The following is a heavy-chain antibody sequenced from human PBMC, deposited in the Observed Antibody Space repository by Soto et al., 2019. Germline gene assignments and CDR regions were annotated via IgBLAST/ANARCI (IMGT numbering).Heavy chain of an antibody. Sequence: QITLKESGPALVKPTQTLTLTCTFSGFSLNTYGVGVGWIRQPPGKTLEWLALIYWDDDKRYSPSLKSRLTITKDTSKAQVVLTMTNMDPVDTATYYCARSSPDQGYFYGVDVWGQGTTVTVSS. CDR3: ARSSPDQGYFYGVDV. V-gene: IGHV2-5*02. CDR2: IYWDDDK. CDR1: GFSLNTYGVG. D-gene: IGHD2-2*01. J-gene: IGHJ6*02.